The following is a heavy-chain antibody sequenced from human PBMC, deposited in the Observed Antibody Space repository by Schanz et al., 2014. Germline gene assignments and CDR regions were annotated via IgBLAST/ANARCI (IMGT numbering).Heavy chain of an antibody. CDR2: IWSDGTNE. CDR1: GFIFRSFG. Sequence: VQLVESGGGVVQPGKSLRLSCATSGFIFRSFGIHWVRQAPGKGLEWVAVIWSDGTNEYYADSVKGRFTISRDNAKNTLYLQMNTLRAEDTAVYYCARGRVLESWGQGTLVTVSS. V-gene: IGHV3-33*01. J-gene: IGHJ5*02. D-gene: IGHD1-1*01. CDR3: ARGRVLES.